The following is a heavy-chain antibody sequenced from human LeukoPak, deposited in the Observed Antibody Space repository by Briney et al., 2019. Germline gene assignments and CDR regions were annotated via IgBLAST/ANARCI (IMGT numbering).Heavy chain of an antibody. V-gene: IGHV1-46*01. CDR2: INPRGGST. J-gene: IGHJ4*02. CDR3: ARDSRIAAADIEDYFDY. Sequence: ASVKVSCKASGYTFTTYYMHWMRQAPGQGPEWMGIINPRGGSTDYSQKFQGRITMTSDTSTSTAYMGLRSLRSDDTAVYYCARDSRIAAADIEDYFDYWGQETLVTVSS. D-gene: IGHD6-13*01. CDR1: GYTFTTYY.